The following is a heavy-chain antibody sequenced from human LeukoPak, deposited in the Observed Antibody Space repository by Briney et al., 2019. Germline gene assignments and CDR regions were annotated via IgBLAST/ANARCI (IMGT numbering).Heavy chain of an antibody. D-gene: IGHD6-13*01. CDR3: ARGQAAAGTIDY. V-gene: IGHV1-69*04. CDR1: GGTFSSYA. CDR2: IIPILGIA. Sequence: GAPVKVSCKASGGTFSSYAISWVRQAPGQGLEWMGRIIPILGIANYAQKFQGRVTNTADKSTSTAYMELSSLRSEDTAVYYCARGQAAAGTIDYWGQGTLVTVSS. J-gene: IGHJ4*02.